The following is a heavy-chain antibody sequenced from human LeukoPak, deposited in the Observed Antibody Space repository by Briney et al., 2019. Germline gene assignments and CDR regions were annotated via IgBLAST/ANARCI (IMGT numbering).Heavy chain of an antibody. Sequence: GGSLRLSCAASGFTFSSYAMSWVRQAPGKGLEWVSSISSSSSYIYYADSVKGRFTISRDNAKNSLYLQMNSLRAEDTAVYYCASRAVAGPILIDYWGQGTLVTVSS. V-gene: IGHV3-21*01. CDR2: ISSSSSYI. CDR3: ASRAVAGPILIDY. D-gene: IGHD6-19*01. J-gene: IGHJ4*02. CDR1: GFTFSSYA.